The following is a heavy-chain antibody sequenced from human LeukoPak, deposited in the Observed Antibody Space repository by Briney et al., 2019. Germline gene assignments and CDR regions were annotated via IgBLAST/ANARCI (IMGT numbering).Heavy chain of an antibody. Sequence: GGSLRLSCAASGFTVSSNYMSWVRQAPGKGLEWVSVIYSGGSTYYADSVKGRFTISRDNSKNTLYLQMNSLRAEDTAVYYCARRHSSSWSFDYWGQGTLDTVSS. CDR3: ARRHSSSWSFDY. J-gene: IGHJ4*02. CDR2: IYSGGST. CDR1: GFTVSSNY. D-gene: IGHD6-13*01. V-gene: IGHV3-66*02.